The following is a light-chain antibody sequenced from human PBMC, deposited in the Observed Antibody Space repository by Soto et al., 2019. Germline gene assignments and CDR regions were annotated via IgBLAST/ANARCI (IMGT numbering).Light chain of an antibody. J-gene: IGKJ1*01. CDR2: QAS. V-gene: IGKV1-5*03. CDR3: QHYGNYWT. Sequence: DIQVTQSPSTLSASVGDRVTITCRASQTINTWLAWYQQKPGKAPKLLIYQASSLESGVPSRFSGSRSGTEFTLTISCLQPDDFATYYCQHYGNYWTFGQGTKVEIK. CDR1: QTINTW.